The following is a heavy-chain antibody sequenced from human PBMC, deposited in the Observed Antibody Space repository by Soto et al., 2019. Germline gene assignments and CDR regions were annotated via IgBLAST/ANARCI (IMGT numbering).Heavy chain of an antibody. Sequence: SETLSLTCAVSGGSISSSNWWRWVRQPPGKGLEWIGRIYHSGSTNYNPSLKSRVTMSVDKSKNQFSLKLSSVTAADTAVYYCAREGYSYDYNYWGQGTLVTVSS. J-gene: IGHJ4*02. CDR1: GGSISSSNW. D-gene: IGHD5-18*01. CDR3: AREGYSYDYNY. CDR2: IYHSGST. V-gene: IGHV4-4*02.